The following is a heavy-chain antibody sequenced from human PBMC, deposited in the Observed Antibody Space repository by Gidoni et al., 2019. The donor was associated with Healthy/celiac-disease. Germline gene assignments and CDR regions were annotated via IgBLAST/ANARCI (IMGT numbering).Heavy chain of an antibody. V-gene: IGHV3-21*01. CDR2: ISSSSSYI. CDR1: GFPFSRYS. CDR3: AREYPDGYNGYYFDY. D-gene: IGHD3-10*01. J-gene: IGHJ4*02. Sequence: EVQLVESGGGLVKPGGSLSLPCAASGFPFSRYSMNWVRQAPGKGLEWVSSISSSSSYIYYADSVKGRFTISRDNAKNSLYLQMNSLRAEDTAVYYCAREYPDGYNGYYFDYWGQGTLVTVSS.